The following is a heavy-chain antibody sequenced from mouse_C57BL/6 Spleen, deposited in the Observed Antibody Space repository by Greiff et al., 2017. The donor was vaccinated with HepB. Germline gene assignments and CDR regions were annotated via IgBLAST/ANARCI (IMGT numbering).Heavy chain of an antibody. CDR2: ISDGGSYT. J-gene: IGHJ4*01. Sequence: LVESGGGLVKPGGSLKLSCAASGFTFSSYAMSWVRQTPEKRLEWVATISDGGSYTYYPDNVKGRFTISRDNAKNNLYLQMSHLKSEDTAMYYCARDKEGYAMDYWGQGTSVTVSS. CDR1: GFTFSSYA. CDR3: ARDKEGYAMDY. D-gene: IGHD1-3*01. V-gene: IGHV5-4*01.